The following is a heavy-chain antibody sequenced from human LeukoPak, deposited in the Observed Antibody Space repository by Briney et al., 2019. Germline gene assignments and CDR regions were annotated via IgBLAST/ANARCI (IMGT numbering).Heavy chain of an antibody. CDR1: GYTFTGYY. CDR2: INPNSGGT. CDR3: ARSAEGYCSSTSCSRDTLYYYYYMDV. V-gene: IGHV1-2*02. Sequence: ASVKVSCKASGYTFTGYYMHGVRQAPGQGLEWMGWINPNSGGTNYAQKFQGRVTMTRDTSISTAYMELSRLRSDDTAVYYCARSAEGYCSSTSCSRDTLYYYYYMDVWGKGTTVTVSS. J-gene: IGHJ6*03. D-gene: IGHD2-2*01.